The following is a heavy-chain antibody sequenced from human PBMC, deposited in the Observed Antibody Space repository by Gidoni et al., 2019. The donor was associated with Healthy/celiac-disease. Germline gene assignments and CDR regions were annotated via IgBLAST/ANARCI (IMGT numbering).Heavy chain of an antibody. J-gene: IGHJ5*02. CDR1: GGSFSGYY. V-gene: IGHV4-34*01. CDR2: INHSGST. D-gene: IGHD2-2*01. Sequence: QVQLQQWGAGLLKPSETLSLTCAVSGGSFSGYYWSWIRQPPGKGLEWIGEINHSGSTNYNPSLKSRGTISVDTSKNQFSLKLSSVTAADTAVYYCARGSNCSSTSCYQFAFDPWGQGTLVTVSS. CDR3: ARGSNCSSTSCYQFAFDP.